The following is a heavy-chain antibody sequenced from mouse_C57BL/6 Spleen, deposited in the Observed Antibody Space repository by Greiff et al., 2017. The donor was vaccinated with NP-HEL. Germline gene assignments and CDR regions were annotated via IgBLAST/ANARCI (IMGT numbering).Heavy chain of an antibody. J-gene: IGHJ2*01. CDR3: TKGAYYYGSSYSFFDY. D-gene: IGHD1-1*01. CDR1: GYTFTDYE. CDR2: IDPETGGT. Sequence: QDQLQQSGAELVRPGASVTLSCKASGYTFTDYEMHWVKQTPVHGLEWIGAIDPETGGTAYNQKFKGKAILTADKSSSTAYMELRSLTSEDSAVYYCTKGAYYYGSSYSFFDYWGQGTTLTVSS. V-gene: IGHV1-15*01.